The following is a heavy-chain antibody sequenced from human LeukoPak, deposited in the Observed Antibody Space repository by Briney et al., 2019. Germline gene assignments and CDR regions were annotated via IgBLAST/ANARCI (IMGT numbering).Heavy chain of an antibody. D-gene: IGHD3-16*02. CDR3: ARVGGSYDYVWGSYHPIDWFDP. Sequence: PSETLSLTCTVSGGSISSYYWSWIRQPAGKGLEWIGRIYTSGSTNYNPSLKSRVTMSVDTSKNQFSLKLSSVTAADAAVYYCARVGGSYDYVWGSYHPIDWFDPWGQGTLVTVSS. CDR1: GGSISSYY. J-gene: IGHJ5*02. V-gene: IGHV4-4*07. CDR2: IYTSGST.